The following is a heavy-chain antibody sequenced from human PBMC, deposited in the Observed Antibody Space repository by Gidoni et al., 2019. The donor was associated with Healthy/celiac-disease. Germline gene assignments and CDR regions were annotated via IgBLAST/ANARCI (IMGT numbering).Heavy chain of an antibody. J-gene: IGHJ4*02. CDR1: GFTFSSYG. CDR3: AKSPYSSGWSPLDY. Sequence: QVQLVESGGGVVQPGRSLRLSCAASGFTFSSYGMHWVRQAPGKGLEWVAVISYDGSNKYYADSVKGRFTISRDNSKNTLYLQMNSLRAEDTAVYYCAKSPYSSGWSPLDYWGQGTLVTVSS. V-gene: IGHV3-30*18. CDR2: ISYDGSNK. D-gene: IGHD6-19*01.